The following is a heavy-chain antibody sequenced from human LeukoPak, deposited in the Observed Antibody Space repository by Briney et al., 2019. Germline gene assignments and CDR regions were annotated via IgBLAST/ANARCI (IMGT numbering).Heavy chain of an antibody. V-gene: IGHV1-2*06. CDR2: INPNSGGT. Sequence: ASVKVSCKASGYTFTGYYMHWVRQAPGQGLEWMGRINPNSGGTNYAQKFQGRVTMTRDTSISTAYMELSRLRSDDTAVYYCALGSTTGRHAFDIWGQGTMVTVSP. D-gene: IGHD1-26*01. CDR3: ALGSTTGRHAFDI. J-gene: IGHJ3*02. CDR1: GYTFTGYY.